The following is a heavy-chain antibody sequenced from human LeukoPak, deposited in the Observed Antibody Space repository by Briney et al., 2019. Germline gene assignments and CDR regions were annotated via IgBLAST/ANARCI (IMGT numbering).Heavy chain of an antibody. V-gene: IGHV1-2*02. D-gene: IGHD6-19*01. J-gene: IGHJ4*02. CDR1: GYSFTDYY. CDR2: VNPSGGAT. Sequence: ASVTVPCKASGYSFTDYYIHWVRQAPGQGPEWMGWVNPSGGATKYAQKFQDRVTMTRDTSISTAYLELSGLTSDDTAVYYCATYTSAIQYFLYWGLGTLVTVSS. CDR3: ATYTSAIQYFLY.